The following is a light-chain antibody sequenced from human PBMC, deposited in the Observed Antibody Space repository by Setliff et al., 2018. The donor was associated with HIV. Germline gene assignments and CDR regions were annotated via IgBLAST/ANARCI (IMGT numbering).Light chain of an antibody. CDR3: AAWDDSLSGGV. CDR1: RSNIGSNY. V-gene: IGLV1-47*01. Sequence: SVLTQPPSASGTPGQRVTISCSGSRSNIGSNYVYWYQQLPGTAPKLLIYRNNQRPSGVPDRFSGSRSGTSASLAISGLRSEDEADYYCAAWDDSLSGGVFGGGTQLTVL. J-gene: IGLJ3*02. CDR2: RNN.